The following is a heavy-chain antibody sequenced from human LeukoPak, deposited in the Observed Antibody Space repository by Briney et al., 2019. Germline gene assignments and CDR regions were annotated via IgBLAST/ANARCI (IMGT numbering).Heavy chain of an antibody. D-gene: IGHD3-9*01. J-gene: IGHJ5*02. Sequence: SVTVSCKASGGTFSSYAISWVRQAPGQGLEWMGRIIPILGIANYAQKFQGRVTITADKSTSTAYMELSSLRSEDTAVYYCARDHRRHDILTGYPNWFDPWGQGTLVTVSS. V-gene: IGHV1-69*04. CDR3: ARDHRRHDILTGYPNWFDP. CDR1: GGTFSSYA. CDR2: IIPILGIA.